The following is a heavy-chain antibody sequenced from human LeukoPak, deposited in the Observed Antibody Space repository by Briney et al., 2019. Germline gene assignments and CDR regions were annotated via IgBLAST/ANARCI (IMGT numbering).Heavy chain of an antibody. CDR3: ARLIAATGTINHGMDV. Sequence: GESMNISCKGSGHSFTSFWIGGGRQLSGKGLEWMGIIYAGDSDTRYSPSFQGQVTSSADKSITTAYLQWSSLKASDTAIYYCARLIAATGTINHGMDVWGQGTTVTVSS. J-gene: IGHJ6*02. CDR2: IYAGDSDT. V-gene: IGHV5-51*01. CDR1: GHSFTSFW. D-gene: IGHD6-13*01.